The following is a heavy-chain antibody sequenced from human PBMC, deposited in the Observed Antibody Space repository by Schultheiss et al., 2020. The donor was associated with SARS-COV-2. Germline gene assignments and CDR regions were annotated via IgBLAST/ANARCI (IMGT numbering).Heavy chain of an antibody. D-gene: IGHD4-11*01. CDR3: ARSSGMWMTTVTYFDY. Sequence: SQTLSLTCTVSGGSISSGGYSWSWIRQPPGKGLEWIGYIYYSGSTNYNPSLKSRVTISVDTSKNQFSLKLSSVTAADTAVYYCARSSGMWMTTVTYFDYWGQGTLVTVSS. V-gene: IGHV4-61*08. CDR1: GGSISSGGYS. CDR2: IYYSGST. J-gene: IGHJ4*02.